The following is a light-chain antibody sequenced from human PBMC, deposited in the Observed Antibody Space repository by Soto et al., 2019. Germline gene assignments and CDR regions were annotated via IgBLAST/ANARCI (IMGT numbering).Light chain of an antibody. CDR2: GAS. CDR3: QQYMSSVT. Sequence: EIVLTQSPGSLSLSPGQRATLSCRASQSVDTTFFAWYQKKPGQAPRLIIYGASKRATGIPDRFSGSGSGTDFTLIISRLAPEDFAVYYYQQYMSSVTFGQGTKVEIK. J-gene: IGKJ1*01. V-gene: IGKV3-20*01. CDR1: QSVDTTF.